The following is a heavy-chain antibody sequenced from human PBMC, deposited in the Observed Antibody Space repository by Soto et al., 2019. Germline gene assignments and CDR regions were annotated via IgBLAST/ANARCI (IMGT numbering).Heavy chain of an antibody. CDR1: GYSFTSYW. Sequence: PGEALKISCKGPGYSFTSYWISWVRQMPGKGLEWMGRIDPSDSYTNYSPSFQGHVTISADKSISTAYLQWSSLKASNTAMYYCARLDSRLLLSGFDYWGQGTLVTVSS. CDR3: ARLDSRLLLSGFDY. D-gene: IGHD2-15*01. CDR2: IDPSDSYT. V-gene: IGHV5-10-1*01. J-gene: IGHJ4*02.